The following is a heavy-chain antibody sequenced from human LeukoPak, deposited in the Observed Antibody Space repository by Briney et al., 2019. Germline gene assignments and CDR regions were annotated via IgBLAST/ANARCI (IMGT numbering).Heavy chain of an antibody. CDR2: ISGSGSST. CDR1: GFTHSTYA. CDR3: AKDPDTHSGWSLPYYFDY. D-gene: IGHD6-19*01. J-gene: IGHJ4*02. V-gene: IGHV3-23*01. Sequence: GGSLRLSCAASGFTHSTYAMTWVRQVPGKGLEWVSVISGSGSSTYYTDSVKGRFTISRDNSKNTLYLQMNSLRAEDTAVYYCAKDPDTHSGWSLPYYFDYWGQGTLVTVSA.